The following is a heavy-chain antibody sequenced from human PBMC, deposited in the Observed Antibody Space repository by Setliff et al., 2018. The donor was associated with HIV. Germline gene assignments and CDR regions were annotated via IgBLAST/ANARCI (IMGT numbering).Heavy chain of an antibody. V-gene: IGHV3-21*01. CDR2: ITSSSNYI. J-gene: IGHJ3*02. CDR1: GFSFSSYS. Sequence: PGGSLRLSCIVSGFSFSSYSLNWVRRAPGKGLEWVSSITSSSNYIYYADSVKGRFTISRDNPKNTVYLQMNSLRAEDTAVYYCWTGTMYDAFDIWGQGTTVTVSS. D-gene: IGHD1-1*01. CDR3: WTGTMYDAFDI.